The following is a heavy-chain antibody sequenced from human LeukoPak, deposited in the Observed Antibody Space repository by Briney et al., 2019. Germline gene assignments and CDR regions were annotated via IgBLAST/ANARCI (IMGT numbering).Heavy chain of an antibody. V-gene: IGHV3-9*01. CDR1: GFTFDYYA. J-gene: IGHJ3*02. CDR2: ISWNSGSI. Sequence: PGGSLRLSCAASGFTFDYYAMHWVRQAPGKCLEWVSGISWNSGSIGYADSVKGRFTISRDNAKNSLYLQMNSLRAEDTALYYCAKGSVVVAARGAFDIWGQGTMVTVSS. CDR3: AKGSVVVAARGAFDI. D-gene: IGHD2-15*01.